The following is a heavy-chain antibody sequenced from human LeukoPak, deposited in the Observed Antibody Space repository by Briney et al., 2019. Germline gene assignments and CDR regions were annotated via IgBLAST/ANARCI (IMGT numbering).Heavy chain of an antibody. J-gene: IGHJ6*02. D-gene: IGHD6-25*01. CDR1: GFTFSSYA. Sequence: PGGSLRLSCAASGFTFSSYAMSWVRQAPGKGLEWVSAISGSGGSTYYADSVKGRFTISRDNSKNTLYLQMNSLRAEDTAVYYCAKDSGFYYYYGMDVWGQGTPVTVSS. CDR2: ISGSGGST. V-gene: IGHV3-23*01. CDR3: AKDSGFYYYYGMDV.